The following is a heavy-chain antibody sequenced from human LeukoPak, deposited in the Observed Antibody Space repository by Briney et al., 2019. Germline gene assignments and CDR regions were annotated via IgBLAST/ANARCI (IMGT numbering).Heavy chain of an antibody. V-gene: IGHV4-34*01. CDR1: GGSFSGYY. CDR2: INHSGST. J-gene: IGHJ4*02. D-gene: IGHD5-18*01. Sequence: SETLSLTCAVYGGSFSGYYWSWIRQPPGKGLEWIGEINHSGSTNHNPSLKSRVTISVDTSKNQFSLKPSSVTAADTAVYYCARIFPGGYSYGPLGFDYWGQGTLVTVSS. CDR3: ARIFPGGYSYGPLGFDY.